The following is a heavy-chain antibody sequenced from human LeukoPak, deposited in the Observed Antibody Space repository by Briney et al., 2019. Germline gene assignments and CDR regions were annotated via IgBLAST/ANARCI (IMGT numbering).Heavy chain of an antibody. J-gene: IGHJ2*01. V-gene: IGHV3-9*01. CDR3: AKDEGCTIDSYWYFDL. D-gene: IGHD3-9*01. CDR2: ISWSSKER. Sequence: GGSLRLSCAASGFTFDDYAMHWVRRAPGKGLEWVAAISWSSKERDYADSVKGRFTISRDNAENSLYLQMNSLRPEDTAFYYCAKDEGCTIDSYWYFDLWGRGTLVTVSS. CDR1: GFTFDDYA.